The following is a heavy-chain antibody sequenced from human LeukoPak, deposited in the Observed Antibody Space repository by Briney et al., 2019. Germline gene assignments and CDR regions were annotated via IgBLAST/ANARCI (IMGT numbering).Heavy chain of an antibody. CDR3: ARGWGYSSWYFDY. V-gene: IGHV4-59*01. CDR1: GGSISSYY. CDR2: IYYTGST. J-gene: IGHJ4*02. Sequence: SETLSLTCTVSGGSISSYYWSWIRQPPGKGLEWIGCIYYTGSTNYNPSLKSRVTISVDTSKNQFSLQLRSVTAADTAVYYCARGWGYSSWYFDYWGQGTLVTVSS. D-gene: IGHD6-13*01.